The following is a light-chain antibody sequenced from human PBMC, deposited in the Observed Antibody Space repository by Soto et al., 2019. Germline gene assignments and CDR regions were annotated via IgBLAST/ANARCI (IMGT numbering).Light chain of an antibody. J-gene: IGLJ2*01. V-gene: IGLV1-44*01. CDR2: STD. CDR1: RSNIGSNT. CDR3: VPWDDSLNAPV. Sequence: QSVLTQPPSASGTPGQRVIISCSGSRSNIGSNTVNWYQQLPGRAPRLLMFSTDQRPSGVPDRFSGSKSGTSASLAISGLQSEDEADYYCVPWDDSLNAPVFGGGTKLTVL.